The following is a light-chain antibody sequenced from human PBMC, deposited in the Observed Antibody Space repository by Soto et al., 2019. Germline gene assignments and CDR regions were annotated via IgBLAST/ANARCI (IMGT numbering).Light chain of an antibody. CDR2: SNN. CDR1: SSNIGNNT. Sequence: QSVLTQPPSASGTPGQRVTISCSGSSSNIGNNTVNWYQQLPGTAPKLLIYSNNQRPSGGPDRFSGSKSGTSASLAISGLQSEDDGDYYCAAWDDSLNGVVFGGGTKLTVL. CDR3: AAWDDSLNGVV. J-gene: IGLJ2*01. V-gene: IGLV1-44*01.